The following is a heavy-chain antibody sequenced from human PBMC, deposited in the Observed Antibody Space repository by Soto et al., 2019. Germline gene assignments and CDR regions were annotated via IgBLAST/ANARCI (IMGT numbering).Heavy chain of an antibody. CDR1: RDTFNKYA. J-gene: IGHJ6*02. CDR3: ARGETYLGV. D-gene: IGHD3-16*01. Sequence: QVQLVQSGAEVKKPGSSVKVSCKTSRDTFNKYAFNWVRQAPGQGLEWMGWIIPIFSSRNYAEKFQGRVTITAEDSTSTAYMELRSLRFVVTAVDYCARGETYLGVWGQGTTFTVSS. V-gene: IGHV1-69*01. CDR2: IIPIFSSR.